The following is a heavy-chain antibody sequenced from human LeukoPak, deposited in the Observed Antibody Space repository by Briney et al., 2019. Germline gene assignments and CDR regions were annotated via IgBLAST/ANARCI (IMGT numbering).Heavy chain of an antibody. D-gene: IGHD3-10*01. J-gene: IGHJ4*02. CDR2: IHPDDSRT. Sequence: GESLKISCTGSGYSFFGYWVVWVRQMPSKGLEWIGFIHPDDSRTIYGPSFQGQVTMSADKSINTAYLQWSSLKASVTALYFCARFGGPTFPQHYFDQWGQGTLVTVSS. CDR1: GYSFFGYW. CDR3: ARFGGPTFPQHYFDQ. V-gene: IGHV5-51*01.